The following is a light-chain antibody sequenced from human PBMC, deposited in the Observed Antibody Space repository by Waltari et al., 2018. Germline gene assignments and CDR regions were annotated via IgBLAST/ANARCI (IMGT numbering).Light chain of an antibody. CDR1: SNDVGGYDH. CDR2: EGT. CDR3: MSYAGSNSFFV. V-gene: IGLV2-14*01. J-gene: IGLJ1*01. Sequence: QSALTQPASVSGSPGQSITISCTGTSNDVGGYDHVSWYQQHPGKAPQVIFSEGTSRPSGISNRFSGSKSGNTASLTISGLQAEDEADYYCMSYAGSNSFFVFGTGTKVTVL.